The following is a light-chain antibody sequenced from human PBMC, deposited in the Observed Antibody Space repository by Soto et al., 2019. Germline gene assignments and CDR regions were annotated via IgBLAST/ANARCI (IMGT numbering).Light chain of an antibody. CDR2: SAS. CDR1: QDIGND. V-gene: IGKV1-17*01. CDR3: QQYNSYSKT. J-gene: IGKJ1*01. Sequence: IQMTQSPSSLSASVGDRVTITCRASQDIGNDLGWYQQIPGKSPKLLIYSASTLQSGVPSRFSGSGSGTEFTLTISSLQPDDFATYYCQQYNSYSKTFGQGTKVDIK.